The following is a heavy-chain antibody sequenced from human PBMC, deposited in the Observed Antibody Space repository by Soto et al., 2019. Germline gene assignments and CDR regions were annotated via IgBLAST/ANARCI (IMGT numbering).Heavy chain of an antibody. Sequence: RQPPGKGLEWIGYIYFRGSTNYNPSLKSRVTISVDTSKNQFSLKLSSVTAADTAVYYCASHMVRGVPFGYWGQGTLVTVSS. CDR2: IYFRGST. D-gene: IGHD3-10*01. J-gene: IGHJ4*02. V-gene: IGHV4-59*08. CDR3: ASHMVRGVPFGY.